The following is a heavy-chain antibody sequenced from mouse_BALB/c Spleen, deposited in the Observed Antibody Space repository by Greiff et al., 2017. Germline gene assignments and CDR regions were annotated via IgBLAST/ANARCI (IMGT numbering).Heavy chain of an antibody. V-gene: IGHV5-6-5*01. CDR3: AREGIYYGNYGDY. CDR2: ISSGGST. D-gene: IGHD2-1*01. CDR1: GFTFSSYA. J-gene: IGHJ2*01. Sequence: EVQLVESGGGLVKPGGSLKLSCAASGFTFSSYAMSWVRQTPEKRLEWVASISSGGSTYYPDSVKGRFTISRDNARNILYLQMSSLRSEDTAMYYCAREGIYYGNYGDYWGQGTTLTVSS.